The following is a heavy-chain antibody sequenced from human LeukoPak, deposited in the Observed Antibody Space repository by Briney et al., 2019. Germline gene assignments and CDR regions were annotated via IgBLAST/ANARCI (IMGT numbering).Heavy chain of an antibody. CDR2: ISAYNGNT. V-gene: IGHV1-18*01. CDR3: ARDSGIVVVVAAADY. J-gene: IGHJ4*02. CDR1: GYTFTNYG. D-gene: IGHD2-15*01. Sequence: GASVKVACKASGYTFTNYGISWVRQAPGQGLEWMGWISAYNGNTNYAQNLQGRVTMTTDTSTSTAYMELRSLRSDDTAVYYCARDSGIVVVVAAADYWGQGTLVTVSS.